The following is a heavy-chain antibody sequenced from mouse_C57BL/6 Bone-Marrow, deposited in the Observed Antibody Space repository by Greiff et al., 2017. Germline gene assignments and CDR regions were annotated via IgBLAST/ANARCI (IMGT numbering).Heavy chain of an antibody. Sequence: VQLQQPGAELVKPGASVKMSCKASGYTFTSYWITWVKQRPGQGLEWIGDIYPTSGRTNYKEKFKSKAILTVDTSSNTAYMQLSSLTSEASAVFYCARSGPLGRSFDYWGQGTTLTVSS. CDR2: IYPTSGRT. CDR3: ARSGPLGRSFDY. V-gene: IGHV1-55*01. D-gene: IGHD4-1*01. CDR1: GYTFTSYW. J-gene: IGHJ2*01.